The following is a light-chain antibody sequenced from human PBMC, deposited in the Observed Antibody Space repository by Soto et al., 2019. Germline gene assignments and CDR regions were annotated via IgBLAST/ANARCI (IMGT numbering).Light chain of an antibody. CDR1: QSLSSY. V-gene: IGKV3-11*01. CDR2: DAS. J-gene: IGKJ4*01. Sequence: EIVLTQSPATLSLSPGERATLSCRASQSLSSYLALYQQKRGQAPRLLIYDASKRATGIPARFSGSGSGTDFTLSIHSLEPEDFAVYYCQQRSDWPLTFGGGTKGEIK. CDR3: QQRSDWPLT.